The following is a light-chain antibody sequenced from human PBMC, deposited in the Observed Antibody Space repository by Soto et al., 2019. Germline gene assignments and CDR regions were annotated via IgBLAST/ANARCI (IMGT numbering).Light chain of an antibody. CDR3: SSFAGGGNPVL. CDR1: SSDVGGYNY. V-gene: IGLV2-8*01. Sequence: QSALTQPPSASGSLGQSVIISCTGTSSDVGGYNYVSWHQQHPGKAPKVMIYEVTKRPPGVPDRFSGSKSGNAASLTVSGLQAEDEADYYCSSFAGGGNPVLLGGGTKVTVL. J-gene: IGLJ2*01. CDR2: EVT.